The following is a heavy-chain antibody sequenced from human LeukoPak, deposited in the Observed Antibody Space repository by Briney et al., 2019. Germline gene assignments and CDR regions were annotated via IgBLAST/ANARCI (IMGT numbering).Heavy chain of an antibody. Sequence: PSQTLSLTCTVSGGSISSGGYYWSWIRQHPGKGLEWIGYIYYSGSTYYNPSLKNRVTISVDTSKNQFSLKLSSVTAADTAVYYCARGKGYSSSWYSAFDIWGQGTMVTVSS. V-gene: IGHV4-31*03. CDR2: IYYSGST. CDR3: ARGKGYSSSWYSAFDI. D-gene: IGHD6-13*01. CDR1: GGSISSGGYY. J-gene: IGHJ3*02.